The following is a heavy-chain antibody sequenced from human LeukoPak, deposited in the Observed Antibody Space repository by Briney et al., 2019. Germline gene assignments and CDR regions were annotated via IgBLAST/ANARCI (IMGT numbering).Heavy chain of an antibody. CDR1: GFTFSSYS. D-gene: IGHD5-24*01. J-gene: IGHJ4*02. CDR2: ISSSSSYI. Sequence: PGGSLRLSCAASGFTFSSYSMNWIRQAPGKGLEWVSSISSSSSYIYYADSVKGRFTISGDNAKNSLYLQMNSLRAEDTAVYYCARDGYNSASHYWGQGTLVTVSS. V-gene: IGHV3-21*01. CDR3: ARDGYNSASHY.